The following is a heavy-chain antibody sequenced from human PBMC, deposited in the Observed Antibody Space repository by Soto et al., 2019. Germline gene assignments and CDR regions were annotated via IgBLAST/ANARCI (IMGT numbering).Heavy chain of an antibody. Sequence: ASVKVSCKASGYTFTANYIHWVRQAPGQGLEWMGWINSNSGGTKYAQNFQGRVTLTRDTSISTVYMDLSRLISDDTAVYYCARGPGTSWFDPSGQGTVVTVSS. CDR2: INSNSGGT. CDR3: ARGPGTSWFDP. V-gene: IGHV1-2*02. D-gene: IGHD1-7*01. CDR1: GYTFTANY. J-gene: IGHJ5*02.